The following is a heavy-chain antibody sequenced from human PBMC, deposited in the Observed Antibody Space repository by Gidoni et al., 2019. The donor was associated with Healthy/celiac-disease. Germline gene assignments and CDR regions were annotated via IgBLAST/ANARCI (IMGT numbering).Heavy chain of an antibody. Sequence: EVQLVESGGGLVKPGGSLRLSCAASGFTFSNAWMSWVRQAPGKGLAWGGRIKSKTDGGTTDYAAPVKGRFTISRDDSKNTLYLQMNSLKTEDTAVYYCTTEDPPYYYDSSASTDYWGQGTLVTVSS. CDR3: TTEDPPYYYDSSASTDY. V-gene: IGHV3-15*01. CDR2: IKSKTDGGTT. CDR1: GFTFSNAW. D-gene: IGHD3-22*01. J-gene: IGHJ4*02.